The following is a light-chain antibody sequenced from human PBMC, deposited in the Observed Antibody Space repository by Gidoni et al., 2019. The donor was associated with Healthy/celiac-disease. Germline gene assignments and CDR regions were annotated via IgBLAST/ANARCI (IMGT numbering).Light chain of an antibody. CDR1: QSISSY. CDR2: DAS. CDR3: RQSYSTPWT. J-gene: IGKJ1*01. V-gene: IGKV1-39*01. Sequence: IQMTQSPSSLSASVGDRVTITCRASQSISSYLNWYQQKPGKAPKLLIYDASSLQSGVPSRFSGSGSGTDFTLTISSLQPEEFATYYCRQSYSTPWTFGQGTKVEIK.